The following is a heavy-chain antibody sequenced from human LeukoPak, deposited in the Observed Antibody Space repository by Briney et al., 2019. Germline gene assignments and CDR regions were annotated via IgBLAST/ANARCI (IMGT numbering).Heavy chain of an antibody. J-gene: IGHJ4*02. V-gene: IGHV3-48*04. D-gene: IGHD3-10*01. CDR2: ISSSGSTI. CDR1: GFTFKNYA. Sequence: GSLRLSCVASGFTFKNYAMSWVRRVPGKGLEWVSYISSSGSTIYYADSVKGRFTISRDNAKNSLYLQMNSLRAEDTAVYYCARVDMVRGVIMDYWGQGTLVTVSS. CDR3: ARVDMVRGVIMDY.